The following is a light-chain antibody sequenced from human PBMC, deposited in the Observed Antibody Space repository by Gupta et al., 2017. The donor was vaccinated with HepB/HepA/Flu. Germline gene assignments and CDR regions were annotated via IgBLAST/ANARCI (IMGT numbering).Light chain of an antibody. Sequence: SYELTQPLSVSVALGQTARITCGGNNIGSKNVHWVRQKPGQAPVLVIYRDSNRPSVIPERFSGSNSGNTATLTISSAQAGDEADYYCQVWDITTAHVVVGGGTNLTVL. V-gene: IGLV3-9*01. CDR1: NIGSKN. CDR3: QVWDITTAHVV. J-gene: IGLJ2*01. CDR2: RDS.